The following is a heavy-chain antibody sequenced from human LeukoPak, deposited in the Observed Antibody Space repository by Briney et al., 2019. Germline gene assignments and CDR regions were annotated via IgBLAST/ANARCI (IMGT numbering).Heavy chain of an antibody. CDR2: ISSSSSTI. D-gene: IGHD1-26*01. CDR1: GFTFSSYS. CDR3: TTDSARGAFDI. J-gene: IGHJ3*02. V-gene: IGHV3-48*01. Sequence: GGSLRLSCAASGFTFSSYSMNWVRQAPGKGLEWVSYISSSSSTIYYAAPVKGRFTISRDDSKNTLYLQMNSLKTEDTAVYYCTTDSARGAFDIWGQGTMVTVSS.